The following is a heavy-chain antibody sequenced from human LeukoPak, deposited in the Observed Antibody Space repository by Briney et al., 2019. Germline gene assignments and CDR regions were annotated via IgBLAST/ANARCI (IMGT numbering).Heavy chain of an antibody. CDR3: ARLAVAGRRHGD. CDR1: GGSFSGYY. V-gene: IGHV4-34*01. J-gene: IGHJ4*02. CDR2: INHSGST. Sequence: SETLSLTCAVYGGSFSGYYWSWIRQPPGKGLEWIGEINHSGSTNYNPSLKSRVTISVDTSKNQFSLKLSSATAVDTAVYYCARLAVAGRRHGDWGQGTLVTVSS. D-gene: IGHD6-19*01.